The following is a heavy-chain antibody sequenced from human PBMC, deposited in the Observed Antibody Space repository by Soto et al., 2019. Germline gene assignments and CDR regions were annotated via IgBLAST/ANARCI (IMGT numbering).Heavy chain of an antibody. CDR1: GFTVSSNY. J-gene: IGHJ4*02. V-gene: IGHV3-53*01. CDR3: AKDQGFWSGYYRPWTYFDD. CDR2: IYSGGST. Sequence: XGSLRLCCAASGFTVSSNYMSWVRQAPGKGLEWVSVIYSGGSTYYADSVKGRLTISRDNSKNTLYLQMNSLRAEDTAVYYCAKDQGFWSGYYRPWTYFDDWGQGTLVTVSS. D-gene: IGHD3-3*01.